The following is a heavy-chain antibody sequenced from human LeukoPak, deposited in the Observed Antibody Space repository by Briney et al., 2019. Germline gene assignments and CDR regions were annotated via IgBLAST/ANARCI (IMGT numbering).Heavy chain of an antibody. D-gene: IGHD1-26*01. J-gene: IGHJ4*02. Sequence: GGSLRLSCAASGFTFSSYSMNWVRQAPGKGLEWVSYISSSSSTIYYADSVKGRFTISRDNAKNSLYLQMNSLRAEDTAVYYCAKIGYSGSYYALVYFDYWGQGTLVTVSS. V-gene: IGHV3-48*01. CDR1: GFTFSSYS. CDR2: ISSSSSTI. CDR3: AKIGYSGSYYALVYFDY.